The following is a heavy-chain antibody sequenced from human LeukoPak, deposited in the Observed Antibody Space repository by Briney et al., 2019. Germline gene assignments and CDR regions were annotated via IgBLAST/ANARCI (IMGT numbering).Heavy chain of an antibody. J-gene: IGHJ4*02. CDR2: IYSGGNT. CDR3: AVCSGDCYD. D-gene: IGHD2-21*02. Sequence: GGSLRLSCAASGFTVSSNYMNWVRQAPGKGLEWVSVIYSGGNTYYAASVMGRFAISKNKSKNTLYLQMNSLRAEDTAVYYCAVCSGDCYDWGQGTLVTVSS. CDR1: GFTVSSNY. V-gene: IGHV3-53*01.